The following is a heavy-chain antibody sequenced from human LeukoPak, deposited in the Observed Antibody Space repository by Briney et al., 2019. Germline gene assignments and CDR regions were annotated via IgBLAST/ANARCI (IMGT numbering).Heavy chain of an antibody. D-gene: IGHD1-26*01. CDR2: IIPIFGTA. V-gene: IGHV1-69*01. CDR1: GGTFSSYA. CDR3: ARDFRGSYVRFDY. J-gene: IGHJ4*02. Sequence: GASVKVSCKASGGTFSSYAISWVRQAPGQGLEWMGGIIPIFGTANYAQKFQGRVTITADESTSTAYMELSSLRSEDTAVYYCARDFRGSYVRFDYWGQGTLVTVSS.